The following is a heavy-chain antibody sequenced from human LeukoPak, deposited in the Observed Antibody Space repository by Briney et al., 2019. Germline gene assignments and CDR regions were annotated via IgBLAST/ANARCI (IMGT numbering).Heavy chain of an antibody. CDR2: IFHNGNA. CDR3: ARVYTGHPGVY. Sequence: SETLSLTCTVSGFPITTDFYWGWIRQPPGKGLEWIGSIFHNGNAYYSPYLKSRVTLSIDTSKNQFSLRMISVTAADTAVYYCARVYTGHPGVYWGQGALVTVSS. D-gene: IGHD5-12*01. J-gene: IGHJ4*02. V-gene: IGHV4-38-2*02. CDR1: GFPITTDFY.